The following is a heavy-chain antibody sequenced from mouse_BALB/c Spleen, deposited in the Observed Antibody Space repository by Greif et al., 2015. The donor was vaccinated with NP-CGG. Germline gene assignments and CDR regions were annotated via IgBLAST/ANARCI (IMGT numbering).Heavy chain of an antibody. Sequence: EVKVVESGGGLVKPGGSLKLSCAASGFTFSSYAMSWVRQSPEKRLEWVAEISSGGSYTYYPDTVTGRFTISRDNAKNTLYLEMSSLRSEDTAMYYCARDENGNYLAWFAYWGQGTLVTVSA. CDR2: ISSGGSYT. CDR1: GFTFSSYA. D-gene: IGHD2-1*01. J-gene: IGHJ3*01. V-gene: IGHV5-9-4*01. CDR3: ARDENGNYLAWFAY.